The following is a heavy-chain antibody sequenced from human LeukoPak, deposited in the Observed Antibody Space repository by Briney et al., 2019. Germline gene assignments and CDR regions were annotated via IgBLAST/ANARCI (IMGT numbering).Heavy chain of an antibody. Sequence: GGSLRLSCAASGFTFSSYSMNWVRQAPGKGLEWVSLSSWNGVTTYYADSVKGRFTFSRDNIKNSLYLQMNSLRNDDTALYYCVKGNTGTYYDNWFDSWGQGTLVTVSS. D-gene: IGHD1-26*01. CDR2: SSWNGVTT. J-gene: IGHJ5*01. CDR3: VKGNTGTYYDNWFDS. CDR1: GFTFSSYS. V-gene: IGHV3-43*01.